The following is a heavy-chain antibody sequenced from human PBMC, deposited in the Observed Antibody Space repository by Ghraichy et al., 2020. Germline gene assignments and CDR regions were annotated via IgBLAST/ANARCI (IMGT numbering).Heavy chain of an antibody. CDR3: ARASTYYYDNSGYYPLDY. D-gene: IGHD3-22*01. CDR2: TYYRSSWYS. CDR1: GDSVSSYSAA. Sequence: SETLSLTCAISGDSVSSYSAAWVWIRQSPSRGLEWLGRTYYRSSWYSDYAVSVKGRISINADTSKNQFSLQLNSVTPGDTAVYYCARASTYYYDNSGYYPLDYWGQGTLVTVSS. J-gene: IGHJ4*02. V-gene: IGHV6-1*01.